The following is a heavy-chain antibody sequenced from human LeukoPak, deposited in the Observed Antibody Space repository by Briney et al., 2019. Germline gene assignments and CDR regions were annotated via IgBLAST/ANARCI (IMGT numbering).Heavy chain of an antibody. Sequence: GASVKVSCKASGRTFSSYAISWVRQAPGQGLEWMGGIIPIFGTANYAQKFQGRVTITADESTSTAYMELSSLRSEDTAVYYCARTRHIAAAGIFYAFDIWGQGTMVTVSS. D-gene: IGHD6-13*01. J-gene: IGHJ3*02. V-gene: IGHV1-69*13. CDR3: ARTRHIAAAGIFYAFDI. CDR1: GRTFSSYA. CDR2: IIPIFGTA.